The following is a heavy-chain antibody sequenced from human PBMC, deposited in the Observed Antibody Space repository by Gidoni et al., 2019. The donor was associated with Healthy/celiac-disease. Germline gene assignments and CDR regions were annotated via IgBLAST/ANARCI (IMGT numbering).Heavy chain of an antibody. J-gene: IGHJ4*02. CDR3: ARDQEDELHHNPRQKN. D-gene: IGHD1-26*01. Sequence: EVQLVESGGGLVQHGGSLGLYCAASGFTFSRYWMSWVRQAPGKGLEWVANIKQDGSEKYYVDSVKGRFTISRDNAKNSLYLQMNSLRAEDTAVYYCARDQEDELHHNPRQKNWGQGTLVTVSS. V-gene: IGHV3-7*03. CDR2: IKQDGSEK. CDR1: GFTFSRYW.